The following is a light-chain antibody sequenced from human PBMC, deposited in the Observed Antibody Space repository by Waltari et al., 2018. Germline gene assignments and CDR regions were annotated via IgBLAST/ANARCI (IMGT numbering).Light chain of an antibody. CDR1: QSIAGN. J-gene: IGKJ2*02. CDR2: GAS. Sequence: EIVMTQSPATLSVSPGERATLSCRASQSIAGNLAWYQQKPGQPPRLLIYGASTRATGFTARFSGSGSGTEFTLTISSLQSEDFAVYYCEQYSNWPGTFGQGTKLEIK. V-gene: IGKV3-15*01. CDR3: EQYSNWPGT.